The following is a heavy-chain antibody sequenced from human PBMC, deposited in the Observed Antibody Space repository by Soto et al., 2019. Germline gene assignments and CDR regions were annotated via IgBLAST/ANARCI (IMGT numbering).Heavy chain of an antibody. CDR2: IFYSGST. CDR1: GGSISSSSYY. Sequence: PSEILSLTCTVSGGSISSSSYYWGWVRQPPGKGLEWTAGIFYSGSTYFNPSLQSRVTISVDTSKNQFSLKLSSVTAADTAVYYCARHDWIGGSGSFYSAPFDYWGQGTLVTAPQ. D-gene: IGHD3-10*01. CDR3: ARHDWIGGSGSFYSAPFDY. J-gene: IGHJ4*02. V-gene: IGHV4-39*01.